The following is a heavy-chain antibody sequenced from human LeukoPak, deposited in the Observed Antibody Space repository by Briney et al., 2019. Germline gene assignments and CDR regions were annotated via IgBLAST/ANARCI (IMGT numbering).Heavy chain of an antibody. D-gene: IGHD6-13*01. CDR3: AKVPRQHDNWFDP. CDR1: GFTFSNAW. V-gene: IGHV3-15*01. J-gene: IGHJ5*02. Sequence: PGGSLRLSCAASGFTFSNAWMSWVRQAPGKGLEWVGRIKSKTDGGTTDYAAPVKGRFTISRDDSKNTLYLQMNSLRAEDTAVYYCAKVPRQHDNWFDPWGQGTLVTVSS. CDR2: IKSKTDGGTT.